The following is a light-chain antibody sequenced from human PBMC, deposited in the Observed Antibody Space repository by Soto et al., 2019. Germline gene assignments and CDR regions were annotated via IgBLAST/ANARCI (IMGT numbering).Light chain of an antibody. Sequence: DIQMTQSPSSLSASVGDRVTITCRGSQGISSWLAWYQQKPGKAPRLLIYKASSLASGVPSRFSGSGSGTEFTLTISSLQPDDFATYYCQHYSGDRATVGQGTKVDIK. J-gene: IGKJ1*01. V-gene: IGKV1-5*03. CDR1: QGISSW. CDR3: QHYSGDRAT. CDR2: KAS.